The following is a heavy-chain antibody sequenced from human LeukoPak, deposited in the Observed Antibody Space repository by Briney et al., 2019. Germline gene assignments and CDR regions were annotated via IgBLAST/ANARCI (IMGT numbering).Heavy chain of an antibody. D-gene: IGHD2-15*01. J-gene: IGHJ5*02. V-gene: IGHV1-8*01. Sequence: GASVKVSCKASGYTFTSYDINWVRQATGQGLEWMGWMNPNSGNTGCAQKFQGRVTMTRNTSISTAYMELSSLRSEDTAVYYCARGLEVGSHNWFDPWGQGTLVTVSS. CDR1: GYTFTSYD. CDR2: MNPNSGNT. CDR3: ARGLEVGSHNWFDP.